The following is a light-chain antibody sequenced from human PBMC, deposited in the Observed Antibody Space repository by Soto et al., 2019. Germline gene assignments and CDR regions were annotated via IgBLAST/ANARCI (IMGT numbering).Light chain of an antibody. Sequence: EIVMTQSPATLSVSPGERATLSCRASQSVSSNLAWYQQKPGQAPRLLVYDASNRATGIPARFSGSGSGTDFTLTISSLEPEDFAVYYCQQSSSWPPTFGQGTRLEIK. CDR3: QQSSSWPPT. CDR2: DAS. J-gene: IGKJ5*01. V-gene: IGKV3-11*01. CDR1: QSVSSN.